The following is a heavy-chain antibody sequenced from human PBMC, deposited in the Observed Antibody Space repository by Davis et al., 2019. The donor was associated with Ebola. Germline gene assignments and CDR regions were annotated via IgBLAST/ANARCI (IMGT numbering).Heavy chain of an antibody. J-gene: IGHJ4*02. CDR1: GFTVSSNY. D-gene: IGHD2-2*02. Sequence: GESLKISCAASGFTVSSNYMSWVRQASGKGLEWVGRIRSKANSYATAYAASVKGRFTISRDDSKNTAYLQMNSLKTEDTAVYYCSISNGYCSSTSCHTQDYWGQGTLVTVSS. CDR3: SISNGYCSSTSCHTQDY. CDR2: IRSKANSYAT. V-gene: IGHV3-73*01.